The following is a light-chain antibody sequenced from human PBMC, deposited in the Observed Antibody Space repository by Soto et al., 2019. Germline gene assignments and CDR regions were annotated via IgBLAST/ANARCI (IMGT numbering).Light chain of an antibody. CDR2: AAS. Sequence: DVQMAQSPSSLSASVGDRVTLTCRASQGINNWLAWYQHKPGKAPQSLSYAASILQSGVPSRFSGSGSGTDFTLISSNLQPEDFATYYCQQYNNFPPTFGGGTKVQI. CDR3: QQYNNFPPT. J-gene: IGKJ4*01. CDR1: QGINNW. V-gene: IGKV1D-16*01.